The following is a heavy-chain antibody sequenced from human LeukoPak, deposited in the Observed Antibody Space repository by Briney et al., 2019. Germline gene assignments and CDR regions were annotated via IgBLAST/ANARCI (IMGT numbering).Heavy chain of an antibody. CDR3: ARVSSTRYRGDPSLFFDY. V-gene: IGHV1-2*02. Sequence: ASVKVSCKASGYTFTGYYMHWVRQAPGQGLEWMGWINPNSGGTNYAQKFQGRVTMTRDTSISTAYMELSRLRSDDTAVYYCARVSSTRYRGDPSLFFDYWGQGTLVTVSS. CDR1: GYTFTGYY. D-gene: IGHD2-21*02. CDR2: INPNSGGT. J-gene: IGHJ4*02.